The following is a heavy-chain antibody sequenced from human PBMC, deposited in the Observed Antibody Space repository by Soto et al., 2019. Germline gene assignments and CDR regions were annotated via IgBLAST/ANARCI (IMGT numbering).Heavy chain of an antibody. CDR3: VRDLLEVVTKFDP. Sequence: ESGGGLVKPGGSLRLSCAASGFTFSSYSMNWVRQAPGKGLEWVSAINRNSINMHYADSVKGRFTISRDNAKNSLYLQMNSLRVEDTAVYYCVRDLLEVVTKFDPWGQGTLVTVSS. D-gene: IGHD1-1*01. CDR2: INRNSINM. J-gene: IGHJ5*02. V-gene: IGHV3-21*01. CDR1: GFTFSSYS.